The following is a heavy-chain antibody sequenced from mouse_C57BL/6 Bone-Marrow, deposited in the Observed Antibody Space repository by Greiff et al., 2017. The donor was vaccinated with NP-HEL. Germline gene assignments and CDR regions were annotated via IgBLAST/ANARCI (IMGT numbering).Heavy chain of an antibody. D-gene: IGHD1-1*01. CDR2: ISDGGSYT. V-gene: IGHV5-4*01. CDR1: GFTFSSYA. Sequence: EVKVEESGGGLVKPGGSLKLSCAASGFTFSSYAMSWVRQTPEKRLEWVATISDGGSYTYYPDNVKGRFTISRDNAKNNLYLQMSHLKSEDTAMYYCARDPIYYYGSSYSWFAYWGQGTLVTVSA. CDR3: ARDPIYYYGSSYSWFAY. J-gene: IGHJ3*01.